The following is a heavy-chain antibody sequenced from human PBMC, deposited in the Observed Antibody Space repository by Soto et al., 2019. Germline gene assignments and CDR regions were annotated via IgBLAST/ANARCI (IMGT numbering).Heavy chain of an antibody. J-gene: IGHJ6*03. D-gene: IGHD5-12*01. CDR1: GGSISSSSYY. Sequence: SETLSLTCTVSGGSISSSSYYWGWIRQSPGKGLEWIGSFYYSGSTYYSPSLRSRVTISGDTSRKQISLRLSSVTAADTAVYYCARISVASRYMEGWGKGTTVTVSS. CDR3: ARISVASRYMEG. V-gene: IGHV4-39*01. CDR2: FYYSGST.